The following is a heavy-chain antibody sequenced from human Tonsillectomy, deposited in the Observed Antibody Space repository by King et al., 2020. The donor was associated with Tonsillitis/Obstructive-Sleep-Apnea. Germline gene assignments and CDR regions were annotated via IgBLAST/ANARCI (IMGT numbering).Heavy chain of an antibody. V-gene: IGHV3-30*04. D-gene: IGHD2-21*01. CDR3: ARLIMGDSMTPELDLDY. J-gene: IGHJ4*02. CDR1: GFTFSSYA. Sequence: QVQLVESWGGVVQPGRSLRLSCAASGFTFSSYAMHWVRQAPGKGLEWVAVISYDGSNKYSADSVKGRFTISRDNSKNTLYLQMNSLRAEDTAVYYCARLIMGDSMTPELDLDYWGQGTLVTVSS. CDR2: ISYDGSNK.